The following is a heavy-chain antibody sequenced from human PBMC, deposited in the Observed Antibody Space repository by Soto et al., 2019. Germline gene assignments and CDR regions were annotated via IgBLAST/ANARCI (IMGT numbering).Heavy chain of an antibody. CDR1: GGSISSGGYY. CDR2: IYYSGST. V-gene: IGHV4-31*03. Sequence: SETLSLTCTVSGGSISSGGYYWSWIRQHPGKGLGWIGYIYYSGSTYYNPSLKSRVTLSVDTSKNQFSLKLSPVTAADTAVYYCATVNSGYDSSGYYSFDYWGQGTLVTVSS. D-gene: IGHD3-22*01. J-gene: IGHJ4*02. CDR3: ATVNSGYDSSGYYSFDY.